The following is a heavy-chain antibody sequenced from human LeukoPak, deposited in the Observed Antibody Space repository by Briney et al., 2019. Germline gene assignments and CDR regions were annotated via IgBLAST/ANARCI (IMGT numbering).Heavy chain of an antibody. CDR2: INHSGST. Sequence: GSLRLSCAASGFTFSSYGMSWVRQAPGKGLEWIGEINHSGSTNYNPSLKSRVTISVDTSKNQFSLKLSSVTAADTAVYYCARGKAVAGTGGYFQHWGQGTLVTVSS. V-gene: IGHV4-34*01. J-gene: IGHJ1*01. CDR3: ARGKAVAGTGGYFQH. CDR1: GFTFSSYG. D-gene: IGHD6-19*01.